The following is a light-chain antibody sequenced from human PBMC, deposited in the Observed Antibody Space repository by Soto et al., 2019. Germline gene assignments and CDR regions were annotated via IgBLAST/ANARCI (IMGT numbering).Light chain of an antibody. V-gene: IGKV3-15*01. J-gene: IGKJ4*01. Sequence: ETVMTQSPATLSESQGERATLSCRASKSVSNNLAWSQQKPGQAPTLRIYGAAARATGIPARFSGSGFGTEFTLTISSLQSEDSAVYYCQHYNEWTLTFGGGTKVEIK. CDR1: KSVSNN. CDR2: GAA. CDR3: QHYNEWTLT.